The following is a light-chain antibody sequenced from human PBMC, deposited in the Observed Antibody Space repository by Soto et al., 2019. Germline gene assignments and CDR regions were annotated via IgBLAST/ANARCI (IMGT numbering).Light chain of an antibody. CDR1: SSNLGAGYD. CDR3: CSYTSSFSLVWV. J-gene: IGLJ3*02. Sequence: QSVLTQPPSVSGAPGQRVTISCTGNSSNLGAGYDVHWYQQLPGAAPKLVIFGNRNRPSGVSTRFSGSKSGSTASLTISGIQAEDDAHYYCCSYTSSFSLVWVFGGGTKVTVL. V-gene: IGLV1-40*01. CDR2: GNR.